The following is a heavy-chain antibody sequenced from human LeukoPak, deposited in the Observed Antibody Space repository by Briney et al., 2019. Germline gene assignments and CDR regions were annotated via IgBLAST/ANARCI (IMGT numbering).Heavy chain of an antibody. V-gene: IGHV4-34*01. CDR3: ARVGGIWKWEPLFDY. CDR1: GFTFSTFA. Sequence: GSLRLSCAASGFTFSTFAMVWVRQPPGKGLEWIGEINHSGSTNYNPSLKSRVTISVDTSKNQFSLKLSSVTAADTAVYYCARVGGIWKWEPLFDYWGQGTLVTVSS. CDR2: INHSGST. J-gene: IGHJ4*02. D-gene: IGHD1-26*01.